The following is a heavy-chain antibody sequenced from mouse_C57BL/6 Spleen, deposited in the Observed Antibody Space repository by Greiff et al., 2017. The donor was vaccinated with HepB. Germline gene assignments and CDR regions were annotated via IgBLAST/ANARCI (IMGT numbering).Heavy chain of an antibody. Sequence: QVQLKESGAELVRPGTSVKVSCKASGYAFTNYLIEWVKQRPGQGLEWIGVINPGSGGTNYNEKFKGKATLTADKSSSTAYMQLSSLTSEDSAVYFCARIRLYYYAMDYWGQGTSVTVSS. CDR2: INPGSGGT. CDR1: GYAFTNYL. J-gene: IGHJ4*01. V-gene: IGHV1-54*01. CDR3: ARIRLYYYAMDY.